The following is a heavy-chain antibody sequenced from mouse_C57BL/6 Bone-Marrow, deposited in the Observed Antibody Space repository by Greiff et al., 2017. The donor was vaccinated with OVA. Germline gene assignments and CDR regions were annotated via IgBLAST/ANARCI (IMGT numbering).Heavy chain of an antibody. Sequence: QVQLKESGAELARPGASVKLSCKASGYTFTSYGISWVKQRTGQGLEWIGEIYPRSGNPYYNEKFKGKATLTADKASSTAYMELRSLTSEDSAVYFCAMGYDGYHYAMDYWGQGTSVTVSS. CDR2: IYPRSGNP. CDR1: GYTFTSYG. V-gene: IGHV1-81*01. D-gene: IGHD2-3*01. J-gene: IGHJ4*01. CDR3: AMGYDGYHYAMDY.